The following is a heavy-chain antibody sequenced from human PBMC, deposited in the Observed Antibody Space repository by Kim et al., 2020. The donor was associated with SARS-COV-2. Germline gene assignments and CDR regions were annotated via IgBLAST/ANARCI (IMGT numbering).Heavy chain of an antibody. Sequence: GGSLRLSCAASGFTFSSYGMHWVRQAPGKGLEWVAVIWYDGSNKYYADSVKGRFTISRDNSKNTLYLQMNSLRAEDTAVYYCARDREQWLVWKSYYYYYGRDVWGPGPTLTVPS. V-gene: IGHV3-33*08. CDR2: IWYDGSNK. D-gene: IGHD6-19*01. CDR3: ARDREQWLVWKSYYYYYGRDV. J-gene: IGHJ6*02. CDR1: GFTFSSYG.